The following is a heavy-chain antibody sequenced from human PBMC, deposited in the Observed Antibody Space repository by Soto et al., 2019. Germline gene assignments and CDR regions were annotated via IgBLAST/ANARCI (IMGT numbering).Heavy chain of an antibody. J-gene: IGHJ5*01. D-gene: IGHD6-13*01. V-gene: IGHV3-23*01. CDR2: ISGGGNDR. CDR1: GLNFISHA. CDR3: ARSLFIEATDTERLDT. Sequence: SLSCTASGLNFISHALSWIRQEQGGGLEWVSAISGGGNDRFYADSVKGRFTISRDNSRNTLYLHMNSLRAEDTAVHDCARSLFIEATDTERLDTSGQGPFVTGSS.